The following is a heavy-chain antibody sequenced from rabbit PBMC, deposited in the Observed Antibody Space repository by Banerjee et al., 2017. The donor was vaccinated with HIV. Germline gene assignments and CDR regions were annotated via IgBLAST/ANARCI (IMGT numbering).Heavy chain of an antibody. CDR1: GFSFSSYW. Sequence: QEQLVESGGDLVKPEGSLTLTCTASGFSFSSYWISWVRQAPGKGLEWIACIAAGSSGSTYYASWAKGRFTISKTSSTTVTLQMTSLTAADTATYFCARDLAAVTGWNFGLWGPGTLVTVS. CDR2: IAAGSSGST. V-gene: IGHV1S45*01. J-gene: IGHJ4*01. D-gene: IGHD7-1*01. CDR3: ARDLAAVTGWNFGL.